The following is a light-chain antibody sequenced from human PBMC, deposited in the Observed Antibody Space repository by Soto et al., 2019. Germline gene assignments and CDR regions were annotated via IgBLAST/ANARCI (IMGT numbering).Light chain of an antibody. V-gene: IGLV3-1*01. CDR2: QGS. CDR3: QAWDNSLV. Sequence: SYELTQPPSVSVSPGQTASITCAGDKLGDKYACWYQQKPGQSPVLVIYQGSKRPSGIPERFSGSNSGNTATLTIRGTQAMDEADYYCQAWDNSLVFGGGTKLTVL. J-gene: IGLJ2*01. CDR1: KLGDKY.